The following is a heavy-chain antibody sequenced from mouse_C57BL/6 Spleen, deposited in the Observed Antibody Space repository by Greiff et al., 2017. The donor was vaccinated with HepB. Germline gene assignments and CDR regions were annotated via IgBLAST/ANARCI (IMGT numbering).Heavy chain of an antibody. CDR1: GYAFSSSW. J-gene: IGHJ3*01. CDR3: AREGIYYDYDGGFAY. D-gene: IGHD2-4*01. Sequence: VQVVESGPELVKPGASVKISCKASGYAFSSSWMNWVKQRPGKGLEWIGRIYPGDGDTNYNGKCKGKATLTADKSSSTAYMQLSSLTSEDSAVYFCAREGIYYDYDGGFAYWGQGTLVTVSA. V-gene: IGHV1-82*01. CDR2: IYPGDGDT.